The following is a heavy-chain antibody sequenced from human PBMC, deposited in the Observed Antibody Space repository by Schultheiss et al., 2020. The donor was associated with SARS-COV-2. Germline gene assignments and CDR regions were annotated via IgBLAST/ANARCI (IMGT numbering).Heavy chain of an antibody. CDR3: ARDMPDYGDRYYMDV. J-gene: IGHJ6*03. V-gene: IGHV3-74*01. CDR1: GFTFSSYW. CDR2: INSDGSST. D-gene: IGHD4-17*01. Sequence: GGSLRLSCAASGFTFSSYWMHWVRQAPGKGLVWVSRINSDGSSTSYADSVKGRFTISRDNAKNSLYLQMNSLRAEDTAVYYCARDMPDYGDRYYMDVWGKGTTVTVSS.